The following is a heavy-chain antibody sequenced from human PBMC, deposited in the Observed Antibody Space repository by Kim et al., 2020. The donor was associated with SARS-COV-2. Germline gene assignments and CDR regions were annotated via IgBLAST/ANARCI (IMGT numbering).Heavy chain of an antibody. Sequence: GGSLRLSCAASGFTFSSYGMHWVRQAPGKGLEWVAGIWYDGSNKYYADSVKGRFTISRDNSKNTLYLQMNSLRAEDTDVYYCERDEELGYRIYYYMDVWGNGTTVTVSS. CDR3: ERDEELGYRIYYYMDV. D-gene: IGHD3-16*01. J-gene: IGHJ6*03. V-gene: IGHV3-33*01. CDR2: IWYDGSNK. CDR1: GFTFSSYG.